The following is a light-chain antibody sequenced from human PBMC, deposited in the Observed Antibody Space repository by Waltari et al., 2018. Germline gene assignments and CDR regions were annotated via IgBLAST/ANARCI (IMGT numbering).Light chain of an antibody. CDR3: QNYVRLPAT. V-gene: IGKV3-20*01. J-gene: IGKJ1*01. CDR1: QSVARA. CDR2: NTY. Sequence: EIVLTQSPGTLSLSPGYRATLSCRSSQSVARALAWYQQKPGQPPRLLIYNTYTRATGVPDRFSGGGSGTDFSLTISRLEPEDFAVYYCQNYVRLPATFGQGTKVEIK.